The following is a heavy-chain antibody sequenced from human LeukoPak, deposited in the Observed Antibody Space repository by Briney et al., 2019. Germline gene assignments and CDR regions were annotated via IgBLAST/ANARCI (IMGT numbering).Heavy chain of an antibody. J-gene: IGHJ4*02. CDR1: GFTFSSYS. D-gene: IGHD6-13*01. CDR3: ARDNDGAAAGSFDY. V-gene: IGHV3-30*03. CDR2: ISYDGSNK. Sequence: PGGSLRLSCAASGFTFSSYSMNWVRQAPGKGLEWVAVISYDGSNKYYADSVKGRFTISRDNSKNTLYLQMNSLRVEDTAVYYCARDNDGAAAGSFDYWGQGTLVTVSS.